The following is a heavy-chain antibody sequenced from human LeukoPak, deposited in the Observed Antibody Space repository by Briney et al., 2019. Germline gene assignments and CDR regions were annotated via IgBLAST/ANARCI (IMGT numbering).Heavy chain of an antibody. CDR3: ARAPVAATLNWFDP. Sequence: SETLSLTCAVYGGSFSGYHWSWIRQPPGKGLEWIGEINHSGSTNYNPSLKSRVTISVDTSKNRFSLKLSSVTAADTAVYYCARAPVAATLNWFDPWGQGTLVTVSS. CDR1: GGSFSGYH. V-gene: IGHV4-34*01. D-gene: IGHD2-15*01. J-gene: IGHJ5*02. CDR2: INHSGST.